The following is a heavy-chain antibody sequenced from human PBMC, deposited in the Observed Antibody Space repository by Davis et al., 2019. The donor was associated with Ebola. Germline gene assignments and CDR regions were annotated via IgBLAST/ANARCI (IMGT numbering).Heavy chain of an antibody. V-gene: IGHV5-51*01. CDR3: ARDGRYGDYFAFDI. Sequence: GGSLRLSCKGSGYSFTSYWIGWVRQMPGKGLEWMGIIYPGDSDTRYSPSFQGQVTVSADKSISTAYLQWSSLKASDTAMYYCARDGRYGDYFAFDIWGQGTMVTVSS. CDR1: GYSFTSYW. D-gene: IGHD4-17*01. J-gene: IGHJ3*02. CDR2: IYPGDSDT.